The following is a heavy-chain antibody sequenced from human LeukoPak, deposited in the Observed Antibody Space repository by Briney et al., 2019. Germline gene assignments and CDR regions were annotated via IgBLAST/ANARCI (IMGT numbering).Heavy chain of an antibody. V-gene: IGHV3-7*01. CDR2: INQGGSDK. CDR3: TRDRSRAEDD. CDR1: GFTFSGHW. J-gene: IGHJ4*02. Sequence: PGGSPRLSCAASGFTFSGHWMSWVRQAPGKGLEGVANINQGGSDKYYVDSVKGGYTISRDNANNLLYLQMNSLRGEDTAVYYCTRDRSRAEDDWGQGTLVTVSS. D-gene: IGHD1-14*01.